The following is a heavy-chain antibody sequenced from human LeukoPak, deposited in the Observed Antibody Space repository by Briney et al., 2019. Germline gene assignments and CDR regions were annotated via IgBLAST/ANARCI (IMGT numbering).Heavy chain of an antibody. Sequence: SLRLSCAASGFTFSSYAMHWVRQAPGKGLEWVAVISYDGSNKYYADSVKGRFTISRDNSKNTLYLQMNSLRAEDTAVYYCARDRYYYYYVDVWGKGTTVTVSS. CDR1: GFTFSSYA. CDR2: ISYDGSNK. CDR3: ARDRYYYYYVDV. J-gene: IGHJ6*03. V-gene: IGHV3-30*01.